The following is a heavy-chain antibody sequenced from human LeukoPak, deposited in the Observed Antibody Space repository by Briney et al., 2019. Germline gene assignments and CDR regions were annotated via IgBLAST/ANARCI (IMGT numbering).Heavy chain of an antibody. V-gene: IGHV1-46*01. D-gene: IGHD5-18*01. Sequence: ASVKVSCKASGYTFTSYGISWVRQAPGQGLEWMGIINPSGGSTSYAQKFQGRVTMTRDTSTSTVYMELSSLRSEDTAVYYCARDKTAMVTWFRYYYGMDVWGQGTTVTVSS. CDR2: INPSGGST. J-gene: IGHJ6*02. CDR3: ARDKTAMVTWFRYYYGMDV. CDR1: GYTFTSYG.